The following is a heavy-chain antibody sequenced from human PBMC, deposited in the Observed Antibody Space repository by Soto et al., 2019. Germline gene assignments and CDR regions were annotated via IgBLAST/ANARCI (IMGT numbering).Heavy chain of an antibody. CDR2: IDPSDSYT. D-gene: IGHD2-2*01. J-gene: IGHJ3*02. Sequence: GESLKISCKGSGYSFTSYWISWVRQMPGKGLEWMGSIDPSDSYTNYSPSFQGHVTISADKSISTAYLQWSSLKASDTAMYYCARRYCSSTSCLIDAFDIWGQGTMVTVSS. CDR1: GYSFTSYW. CDR3: ARRYCSSTSCLIDAFDI. V-gene: IGHV5-10-1*01.